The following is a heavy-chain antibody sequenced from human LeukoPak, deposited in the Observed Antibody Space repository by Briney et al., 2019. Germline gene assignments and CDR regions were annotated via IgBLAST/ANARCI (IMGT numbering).Heavy chain of an antibody. CDR2: INHSGST. V-gene: IGHV4-34*01. CDR3: ARDPNNWFDP. Sequence: SETLSLTCAVYGGSFSGYYWSWIRQPPGKGLEWIGEINHSGSTNYNPSLKSRVTISVDTSKNQFSLKLSSVTAADTAVYYCARDPNNWFDPWGQGTLVTVSS. CDR1: GGSFSGYY. J-gene: IGHJ5*02.